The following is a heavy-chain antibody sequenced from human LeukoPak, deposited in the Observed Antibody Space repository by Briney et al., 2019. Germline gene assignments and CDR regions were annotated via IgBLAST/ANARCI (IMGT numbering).Heavy chain of an antibody. CDR2: IYYSGST. CDR1: GVSMTRYY. CDR3: AKPHLAGGSSGWNFDY. V-gene: IGHV4-59*01. D-gene: IGHD6-19*01. J-gene: IGHJ4*02. Sequence: PSETLSLTCKVSGVSMTRYYWSWIRQSPGRGLEWMGYIYYSGSTNYNPSLKGRVTMSLDTSKNHVSLNLTSMSAADTAVYYCAKPHLAGGSSGWNFDYWGQGTLVTVSA.